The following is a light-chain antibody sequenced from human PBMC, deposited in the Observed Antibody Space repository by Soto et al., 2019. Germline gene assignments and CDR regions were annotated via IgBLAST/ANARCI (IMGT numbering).Light chain of an antibody. CDR1: QSVRNSL. CDR2: DAS. J-gene: IGKJ5*01. CDR3: RQRSNWIT. Sequence: EIVLTQSPASLSVSPGERATLSCRASQSVRNSLLAWYQQKPGQPPRLLIYDASTRATATPERFSGSGSGTDFTLTISSLEPEDFAVYYCRQRSNWITFGQGTRLEIK. V-gene: IGKV3D-20*02.